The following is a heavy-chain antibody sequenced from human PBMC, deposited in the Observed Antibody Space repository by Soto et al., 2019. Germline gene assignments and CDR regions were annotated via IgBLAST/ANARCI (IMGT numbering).Heavy chain of an antibody. CDR1: VFTCSSYG. D-gene: IGHD3-3*01. V-gene: IGHV3-30*18. Sequence: PWWSLRLSCSASVFTCSSYGMHWCRQAPGKGLEWVAVISYDGSNKYYADSVKGRFTISRDNSKNTLYLQMNSLRAEDTAVYYCAKEERTTIFGVALSSNFDYWGQGTLVTVSS. J-gene: IGHJ4*02. CDR3: AKEERTTIFGVALSSNFDY. CDR2: ISYDGSNK.